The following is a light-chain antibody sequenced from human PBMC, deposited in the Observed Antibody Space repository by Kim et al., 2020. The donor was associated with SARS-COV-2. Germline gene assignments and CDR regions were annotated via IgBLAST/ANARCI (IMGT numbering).Light chain of an antibody. V-gene: IGKV3-15*01. CDR3: QQYNDWPPI. CDR2: GAS. J-gene: IGKJ2*01. Sequence: EIVMTQSPATLSVSPGERGTLSCRASQSISSNLAWYQQKPGQAPRLLISGASTRATGVPARFSGSGSGTEFTLTISSLQSEDFAFYYCQQYNDWPPIFGQGTKLEI. CDR1: QSISSN.